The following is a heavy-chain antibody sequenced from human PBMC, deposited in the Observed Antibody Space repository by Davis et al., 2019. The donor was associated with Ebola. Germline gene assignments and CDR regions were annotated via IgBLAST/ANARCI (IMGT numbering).Heavy chain of an antibody. D-gene: IGHD3-9*01. CDR3: AKGNDILTGLPYYFDS. J-gene: IGHJ4*02. CDR2: ISWNSGNI. V-gene: IGHV3-9*01. Sequence: PGGSLRLSCAASGFTFDDHAMHWVRQAPGKGLEWVSGISWNSGNIAYADSVKWRFTISRDNANNSLYLQMNSLTTEDTALYYCAKGNDILTGLPYYFDSWGQGTLVTVSS. CDR1: GFTFDDHA.